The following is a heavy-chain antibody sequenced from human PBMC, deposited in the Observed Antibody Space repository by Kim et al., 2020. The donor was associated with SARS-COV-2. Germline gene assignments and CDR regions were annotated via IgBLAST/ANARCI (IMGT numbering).Heavy chain of an antibody. V-gene: IGHV1-69*13. CDR1: GGTFSSYA. CDR2: IIPIFGTA. J-gene: IGHJ5*02. CDR3: ARDVICSSTSCYPRFDP. Sequence: SVKVSCKASGGTFSSYAISWVRQAPGQGLEWMGGIIPIFGTANYAQKFQGRVTITADESTSTAYMELSSLRSEDTAVYYCARDVICSSTSCYPRFDPWGQGTLVTVSS. D-gene: IGHD2-2*01.